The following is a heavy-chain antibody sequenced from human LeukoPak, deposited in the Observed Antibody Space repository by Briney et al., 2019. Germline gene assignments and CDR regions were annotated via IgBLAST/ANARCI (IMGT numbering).Heavy chain of an antibody. CDR3: ARVYGDVIDY. CDR1: GGSISSGTHY. J-gene: IGHJ4*02. CDR2: IYYSGST. Sequence: SQTLSLTCAVSGGSISSGTHYWNWIRQHPGKGLEWIGHIYYSGSTYYNPSLKSRVAISLDTSKNQFSLKLSSVTAADTAVYYCARVYGDVIDYWGQGTLVTVSS. V-gene: IGHV4-31*11. D-gene: IGHD4-17*01.